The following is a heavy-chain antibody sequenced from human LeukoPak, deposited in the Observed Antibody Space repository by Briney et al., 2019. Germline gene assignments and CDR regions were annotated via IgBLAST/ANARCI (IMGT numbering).Heavy chain of an antibody. V-gene: IGHV3-7*01. CDR3: AREQDDFWSGADY. D-gene: IGHD3-3*01. CDR2: IKQDGSEK. Sequence: SGGSLRLSCAASGFTFSSYWMSWVRHAPGKGLERVANIKQDGSEKYYVDSVKGRFTISRDNAKNSLYLQMNSLRAEDTAVYYCAREQDDFWSGADYWGQGTLVTVSS. J-gene: IGHJ4*02. CDR1: GFTFSSYW.